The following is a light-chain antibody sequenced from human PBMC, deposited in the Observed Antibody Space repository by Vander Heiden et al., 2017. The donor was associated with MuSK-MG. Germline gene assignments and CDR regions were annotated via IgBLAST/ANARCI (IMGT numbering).Light chain of an antibody. CDR2: GAS. J-gene: IGKJ4*01. CDR1: QSISSN. V-gene: IGKV3-15*01. Sequence: EKVMTQSPATLSVSPGERATLSCRASQSISSNLAWYQQKPGQAPRLLIYGASTRATGIPASFSGSGSGTEFTLTISSLQSEDFAVYYCQQYNNWPLGPLTFGGGTKVEIK. CDR3: QQYNNWPLGPLT.